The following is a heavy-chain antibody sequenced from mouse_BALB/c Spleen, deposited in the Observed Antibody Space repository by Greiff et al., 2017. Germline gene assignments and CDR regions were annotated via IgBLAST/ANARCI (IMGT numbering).Heavy chain of an antibody. CDR3: AAYYGNYMYYFDY. CDR1: GYSITSDYA. V-gene: IGHV3-2*02. CDR2: ISYSGST. J-gene: IGHJ2*01. D-gene: IGHD2-10*01. Sequence: EVKVEESGPGLVKPSQSLSLTCTVTGYSITSDYAWNWIRQFPGNKLEWMGYISYSGSTSYNPSLKSRISITRDTSKNQFFLQLNSVTTEDTATDYCAAYYGNYMYYFDYWGQGTTLTVSS.